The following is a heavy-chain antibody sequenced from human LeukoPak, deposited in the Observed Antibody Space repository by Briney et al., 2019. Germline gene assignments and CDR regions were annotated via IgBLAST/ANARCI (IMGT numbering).Heavy chain of an antibody. CDR1: GYTFTGYY. V-gene: IGHV1-2*02. D-gene: IGHD3-22*01. J-gene: IGHJ4*02. CDR3: ARDYEVRIAMIVVAGESDY. CDR2: INPNNGGT. Sequence: ASVKVSCKASGYTFTGYYMHWVRQAPGQGLEWMGWINPNNGGTNYAQKFQDRVTITSDTSISTAYIDLSRLRCDDTAVYYCARDYEVRIAMIVVAGESDYWGQGTLVTVAS.